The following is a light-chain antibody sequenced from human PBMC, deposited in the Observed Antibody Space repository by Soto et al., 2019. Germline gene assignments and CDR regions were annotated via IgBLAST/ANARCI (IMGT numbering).Light chain of an antibody. CDR3: AAWDDSLVGVV. J-gene: IGLJ2*01. V-gene: IGLV2-8*01. CDR1: SSDVGGYNY. CDR2: ANN. Sequence: QSALTQPPSASGSPGQSVTISCTGTSSDVGGYNYVSWYQQHPGKAPKLLIYANNQRPSGVPDRFSGSKSGTSASLAISGLQSDDESAFYCAAWDDSLVGVVFGGGTKLTVL.